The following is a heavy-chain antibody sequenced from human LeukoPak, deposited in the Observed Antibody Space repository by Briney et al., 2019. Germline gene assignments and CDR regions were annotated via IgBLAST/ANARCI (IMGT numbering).Heavy chain of an antibody. V-gene: IGHV4-38-2*01. D-gene: IGHD3-22*01. CDR1: GYSISSGYY. Sequence: SETLSLTCAVSGYSISSGYYWGWIRQPPGKRLGWIGSIYYSGSTHYNPSLKSRVTISVDTSKNQFSLGLSSVTAADTAVYYCARNDSSGYFDYWGQGTLVTVSS. CDR3: ARNDSSGYFDY. CDR2: IYYSGST. J-gene: IGHJ4*02.